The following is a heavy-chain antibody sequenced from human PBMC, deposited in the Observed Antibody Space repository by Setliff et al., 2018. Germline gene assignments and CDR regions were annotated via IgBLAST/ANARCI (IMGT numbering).Heavy chain of an antibody. J-gene: IGHJ4*02. D-gene: IGHD3-3*01. Sequence: VASVKVSCKASGYTFTGYYMHWVRQAPGQGLEWMGWMNPNTGDTTYAQAFQARITMTTDTSTSTAYMELRSLTSDDTAVYYCARVPRLEWLLPTFDSWGQGTLVTVSS. CDR2: MNPNTGDT. V-gene: IGHV1-2*02. CDR3: ARVPRLEWLLPTFDS. CDR1: GYTFTGYY.